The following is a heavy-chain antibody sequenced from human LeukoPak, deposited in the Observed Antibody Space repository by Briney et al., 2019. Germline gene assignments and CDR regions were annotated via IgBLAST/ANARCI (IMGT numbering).Heavy chain of an antibody. J-gene: IGHJ4*02. CDR2: ISWNSGSI. CDR3: ARNYYDSSGYYYPLDY. V-gene: IGHV3-9*01. Sequence: PGGSLRLSCAASGFTFDEYAMHWVRQAPGKGLEWVSGISWNSGSIGYADSVKGRFTISRDNAKNSLYLQMNSLRAEDTAVYYCARNYYDSSGYYYPLDYWGQGTLVTVSS. CDR1: GFTFDEYA. D-gene: IGHD3-22*01.